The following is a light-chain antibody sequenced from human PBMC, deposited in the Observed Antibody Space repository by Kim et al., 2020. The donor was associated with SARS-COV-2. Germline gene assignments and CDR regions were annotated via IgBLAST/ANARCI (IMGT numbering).Light chain of an antibody. Sequence: GQSVTISCTGTSSDVGGYNYVSWYQQHPGKAPKPMIYDVSKRPSGVPDRFSGSKSGNTASLTISGLQAEDETDYYCCSYAGSYTYVFGTGTKVTAL. J-gene: IGLJ1*01. V-gene: IGLV2-11*01. CDR1: SSDVGGYNY. CDR3: CSYAGSYTYV. CDR2: DVS.